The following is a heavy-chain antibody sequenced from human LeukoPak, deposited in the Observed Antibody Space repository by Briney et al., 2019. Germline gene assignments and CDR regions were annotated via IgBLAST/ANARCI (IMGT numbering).Heavy chain of an antibody. CDR3: AKGGGSYSTPLDY. Sequence: GGSLRLSCAASGFTFSSYAMSWVRQAPGKGLEWVSAISSSGGSTYYADSVKGRFTISRDNSKNTLHLQMNSLRAEDTAVYYCAKGGGSYSTPLDYWGQGTLVTVSS. D-gene: IGHD1-26*01. J-gene: IGHJ4*02. CDR2: ISSSGGST. CDR1: GFTFSSYA. V-gene: IGHV3-23*01.